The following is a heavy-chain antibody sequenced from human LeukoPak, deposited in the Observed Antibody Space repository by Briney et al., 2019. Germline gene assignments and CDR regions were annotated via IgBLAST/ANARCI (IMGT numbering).Heavy chain of an antibody. J-gene: IGHJ4*02. D-gene: IGHD2-15*01. CDR1: GFTFSSYW. Sequence: GGSLRLSCAASGFTFSSYWMSWVRQAPGKGLEWVANIKQDGSDKYYVDSVKGRFTISRDNAKNSLYLQMNSLRAEDTAVYYCARSLGYCGAGSCFPFDYWGQGTLVTVSS. CDR3: ARSLGYCGAGSCFPFDY. CDR2: IKQDGSDK. V-gene: IGHV3-7*05.